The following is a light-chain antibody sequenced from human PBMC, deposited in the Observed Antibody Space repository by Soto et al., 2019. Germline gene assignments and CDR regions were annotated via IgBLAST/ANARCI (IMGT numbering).Light chain of an antibody. CDR1: QSVSSSF. J-gene: IGKJ2*01. V-gene: IGKV3-20*01. CDR3: QQYVRSPRT. CDR2: GAS. Sequence: ELVLTQSPGTLSLSPGERATLSCRASQSVSSSFLAWYQQKPGQAPRLLIYGASNRATGIPDRFSGSGSGTDFTLTISRLEPEDFAVYYCQQYVRSPRTFGRGTKVDIK.